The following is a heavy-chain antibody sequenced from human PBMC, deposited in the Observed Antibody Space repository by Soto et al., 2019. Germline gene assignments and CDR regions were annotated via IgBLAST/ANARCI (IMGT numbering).Heavy chain of an antibody. V-gene: IGHV1-18*01. CDR1: GYTFTSFG. CDR2: ISGYNGNT. CDR3: ARPTDFYYYAMDV. Sequence: QVQLVQSGADVKKPGASVKVSCKASGYTFTSFGINWVRQAPGQGLEWMGWISGYNGNTNYAQNLQGRVTMTRDTSTSTAYMELRSLRSDDTAVYYCARPTDFYYYAMDVWGQGTTVTVSS. J-gene: IGHJ6*02.